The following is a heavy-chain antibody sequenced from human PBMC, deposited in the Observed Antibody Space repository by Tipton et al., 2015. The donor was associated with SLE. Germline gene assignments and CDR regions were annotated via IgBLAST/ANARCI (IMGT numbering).Heavy chain of an antibody. D-gene: IGHD5-24*01. CDR1: GGSISSSSYY. J-gene: IGHJ4*02. CDR3: AKDYNHDNAHYN. Sequence: TLSLTCTVSGGSISSSSYYWGWIRQPPGKGLEWIGSIYYSGSTYYNPSLKSRVTISVDKSKNQFSLKLSSVTVADTAVYYCAKDYNHDNAHYNWGQGTLVIVSS. CDR2: IYYSGST. V-gene: IGHV4-39*07.